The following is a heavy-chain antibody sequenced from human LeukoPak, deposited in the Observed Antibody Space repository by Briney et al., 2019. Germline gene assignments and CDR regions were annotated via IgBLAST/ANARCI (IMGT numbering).Heavy chain of an antibody. J-gene: IGHJ5*02. CDR1: GYTFTSYD. Sequence: ASVKVSCKASGYTFTSYDINWVRQATGQGLEWMGWMNPNSGNTGYAQKFQGRVTITRNTSISTAYMELSSLRSEDTAVYYCARGGKPYYDFWSGSRYRDWFDPWGRGTLVTVSS. CDR3: ARGGKPYYDFWSGSRYRDWFDP. D-gene: IGHD3-3*01. CDR2: MNPNSGNT. V-gene: IGHV1-8*03.